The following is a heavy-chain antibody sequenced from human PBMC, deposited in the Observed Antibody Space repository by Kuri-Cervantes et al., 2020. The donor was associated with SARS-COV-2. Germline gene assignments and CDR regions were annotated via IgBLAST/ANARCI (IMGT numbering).Heavy chain of an antibody. J-gene: IGHJ4*02. CDR3: ARDRRYDFWSGNQDY. CDR1: GYTLTELS. V-gene: IGHV1-2*02. D-gene: IGHD3-3*01. CDR2: INPNSGGT. Sequence: ASVKVSCKVSGYTLTELSMHWVRQAPGQGLEWMGWINPNSGGTNYAQKFQGRVTMTRDTSISTAYMELSRLRSDDTAVYYCARDRRYDFWSGNQDYWGQGTLVTVSS.